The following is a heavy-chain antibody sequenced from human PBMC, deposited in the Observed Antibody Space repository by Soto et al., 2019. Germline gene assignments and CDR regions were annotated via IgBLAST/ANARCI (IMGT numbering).Heavy chain of an antibody. CDR2: IYHSGST. CDR3: ARDRFVVLTGGRYFDY. V-gene: IGHV4-4*02. Sequence: ATETLSLTCAVSGGSISSSNWWSWVRQPPGKGLEWIGEIYHSGSTNYNPSLKSRVTISVDKSKNQFSLKLSSVTAADTAVYYCARDRFVVLTGGRYFDYWGQGTRVTLSS. J-gene: IGHJ4*02. D-gene: IGHD3-22*01. CDR1: GGSISSSNW.